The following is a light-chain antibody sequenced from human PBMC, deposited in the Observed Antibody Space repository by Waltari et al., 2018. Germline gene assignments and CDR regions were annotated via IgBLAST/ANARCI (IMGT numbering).Light chain of an antibody. Sequence: IQMTQSPSSLSASIGDTVNITCRASQDIRNDIGWYQVRPGEAPKILIYEASSLHDGVSSRFSGSGSGTDFTLTITNLQPEDSATYYCLQDNYYLTFGPGTKVEIK. J-gene: IGKJ1*01. CDR2: EAS. V-gene: IGKV1-6*01. CDR1: QDIRND. CDR3: LQDNYYLT.